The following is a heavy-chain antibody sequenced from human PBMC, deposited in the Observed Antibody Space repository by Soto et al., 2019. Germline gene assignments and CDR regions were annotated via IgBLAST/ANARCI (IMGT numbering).Heavy chain of an antibody. CDR2: IYPGDADT. CDR3: ARRGDGCCDGPGNFDY. D-gene: IGHD2-2*01. V-gene: IGHV5-51*01. Sequence: GESLKISCQTSGYDFYTSWIAWVRQMPGDGLEWMGIIYPGDADTKYSPSFQGQVSISVDKYINTAYLQWSSLKTSDSAMYYCARRGDGCCDGPGNFDYWGQGTVVTVSS. CDR1: GYDFYTSW. J-gene: IGHJ4*02.